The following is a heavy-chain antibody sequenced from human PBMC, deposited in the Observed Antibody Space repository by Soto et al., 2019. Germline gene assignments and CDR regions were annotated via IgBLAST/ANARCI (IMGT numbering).Heavy chain of an antibody. CDR2: IWYDGSNK. CDR3: AKGRGYSGPLDY. D-gene: IGHD5-12*01. V-gene: IGHV3-33*06. CDR1: GFTFSSYG. J-gene: IGHJ4*02. Sequence: GGSLRLSCAASGFTFSSYGMHWVRQAPGKGLEWVAVIWYDGSNKYYADSVKGRFTISRDNSKNTLYLQMNSLRAEDTAVYYCAKGRGYSGPLDYWGQGTLVTVSS.